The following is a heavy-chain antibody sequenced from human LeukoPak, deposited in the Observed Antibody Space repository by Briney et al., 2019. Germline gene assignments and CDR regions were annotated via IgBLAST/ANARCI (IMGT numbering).Heavy chain of an antibody. D-gene: IGHD6-13*01. CDR1: VGTFSSYA. CDR2: IIPIFGTA. J-gene: IGHJ5*02. V-gene: IGHV1-69*05. Sequence: ASVNVSRKASVGTFSSYAISWVRQAPGRGVEWVGGIIPIFGTANYAQKSQGRFTITTDESTSTAYMELSSPRSEDTAVYYCAVGFSSSWYEAWGQGTLVTVSP. CDR3: AVGFSSSWYEA.